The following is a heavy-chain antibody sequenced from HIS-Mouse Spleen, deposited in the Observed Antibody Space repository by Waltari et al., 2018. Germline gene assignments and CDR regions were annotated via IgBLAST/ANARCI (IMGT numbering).Heavy chain of an antibody. Sequence: EVQLVESGGGLVQPGRSLRLSCAASGFTFDVYAMHWVRQALGMGLEWVSGISWNSGSIGYADSVKGRFTISRDNAKNSLYLQMNSLRAEDTALYYCAKDISIVGVVPYYYGMDVWGQGTTVTVSS. CDR1: GFTFDVYA. J-gene: IGHJ6*02. CDR2: ISWNSGSI. CDR3: AKDISIVGVVPYYYGMDV. D-gene: IGHD3-3*01. V-gene: IGHV3-9*01.